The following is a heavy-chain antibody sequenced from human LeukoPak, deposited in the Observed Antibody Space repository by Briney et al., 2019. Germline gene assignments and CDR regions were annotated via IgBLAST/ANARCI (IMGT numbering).Heavy chain of an antibody. J-gene: IGHJ6*03. D-gene: IGHD6-13*01. CDR1: GGSISSSNW. CDR2: IYHSGST. Sequence: PSGTLSLTCAVSGGSISSSNWWSWVRQPPGKGLEWVGEIYHSGSTNYNPSLKSRVTISLDKSKNQFSLRLTSVTAADTAVYYCARVRSYSSSWYGSYYYMDVWGKGTTVTVSS. CDR3: ARVRSYSSSWYGSYYYMDV. V-gene: IGHV4-4*02.